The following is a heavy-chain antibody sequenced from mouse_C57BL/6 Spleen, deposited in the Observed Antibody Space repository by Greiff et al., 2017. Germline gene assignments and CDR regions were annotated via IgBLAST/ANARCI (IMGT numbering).Heavy chain of an antibody. CDR3: ARADTTVVAKYSMDY. CDR2: IYIGNGYT. D-gene: IGHD1-1*01. J-gene: IGHJ4*01. V-gene: IGHV1-58*01. CDR1: GYTFTRYG. Sequence: VQLQQSGAELVRPGSSVKMSCKTSGYTFTRYGITWVKQRPGPGLEWIGYIYIGNGYTEYNEKFKGKATLPSDTSSSTAYMQLSSLTSEDSAIYFCARADTTVVAKYSMDYWGQGTSVTVSS.